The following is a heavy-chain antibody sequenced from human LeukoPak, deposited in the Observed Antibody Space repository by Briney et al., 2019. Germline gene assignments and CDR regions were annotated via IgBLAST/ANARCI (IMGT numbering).Heavy chain of an antibody. CDR1: GFTLSSNW. D-gene: IGHD1-26*01. J-gene: IGHJ3*02. CDR3: ARSGRGGAFDI. Sequence: GGSLRLSCAGSGFTLSSNWMHWVRQGPGKGLVWVSRIYSDGSRTNYADSVKGRFTISGDNAKNTLYLQMNSLRAEDTAVYYCARSGRGGAFDIWGQGTMVTVSS. CDR2: IYSDGSRT. V-gene: IGHV3-74*01.